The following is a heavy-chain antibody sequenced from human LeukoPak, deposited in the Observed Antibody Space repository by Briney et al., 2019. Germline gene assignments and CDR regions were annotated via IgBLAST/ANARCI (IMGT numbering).Heavy chain of an antibody. Sequence: TSETLSLTCAVYGGSFSGYYWSWIRQPPGKGLECIGEINHSGSTNYNPSLKSRVTISVDTSKNQFSLKLSSVTAADTAVYYCARGVGGVRGVINFDYWGQGTLVTVSS. CDR2: INHSGST. D-gene: IGHD3-10*01. V-gene: IGHV4-34*01. CDR3: ARGVGGVRGVINFDY. CDR1: GGSFSGYY. J-gene: IGHJ4*02.